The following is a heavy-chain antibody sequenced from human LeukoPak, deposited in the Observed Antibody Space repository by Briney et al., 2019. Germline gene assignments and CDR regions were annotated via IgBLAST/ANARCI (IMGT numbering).Heavy chain of an antibody. CDR1: GGSFSSCA. D-gene: IGHD5-12*01. CDR3: ARAGGYDVLFDC. V-gene: IGHV1-69*01. CDR2: TIPIGGTA. Sequence: SVKLCCKGSGGSFSSCAISWVREAPGQGLELMGGTIPIGGTANYAQKFQGRVKITADESTSRAYMELSSLRSEDTAVYYCARAGGYDVLFDCWGQGTLVTVSS. J-gene: IGHJ4*02.